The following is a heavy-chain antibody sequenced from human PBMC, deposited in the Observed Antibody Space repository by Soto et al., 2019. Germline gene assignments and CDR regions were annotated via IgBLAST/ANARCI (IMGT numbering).Heavy chain of an antibody. Sequence: EVQLLESGGGLVQPGGSLRLSCAASGFTFSSYAMSWVRQAPGKGLEWVSAISGSGGSTYYADSVKGRFTISRDNSKNTLYLQMNSLRAEDTAVYYCAKGDKGDIVATISSYYYMDVWGKGTTVTVSS. V-gene: IGHV3-23*01. D-gene: IGHD5-12*01. CDR2: ISGSGGST. CDR3: AKGDKGDIVATISSYYYMDV. J-gene: IGHJ6*03. CDR1: GFTFSSYA.